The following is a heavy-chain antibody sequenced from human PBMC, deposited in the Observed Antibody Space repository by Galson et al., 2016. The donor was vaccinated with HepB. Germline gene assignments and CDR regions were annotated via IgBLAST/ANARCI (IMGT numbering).Heavy chain of an antibody. D-gene: IGHD2-15*01. CDR3: ATKPRCCSGEKCYYYGMDV. J-gene: IGHJ6*04. CDR1: GGTFITYA. V-gene: IGHV1-69*10. Sequence: SVKVSCKASGGTFITYAVSWVRQAPGQGLQWMGGIVPMFDIVKYAENFQGRVTLTADKSTSTAYMELSSLRSQDTAVYYCATKPRCCSGEKCYYYGMDVWGKGTTGTVAS. CDR2: IVPMFDIV.